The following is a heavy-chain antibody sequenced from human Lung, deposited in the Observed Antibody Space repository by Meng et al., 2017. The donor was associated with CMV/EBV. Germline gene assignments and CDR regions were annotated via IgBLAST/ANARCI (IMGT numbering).Heavy chain of an antibody. J-gene: IGHJ4*01. CDR1: GYTFTSYD. CDR3: ARGSSSYFDY. D-gene: IGHD6-13*01. V-gene: IGHV1-8*03. CDR2: MNPNSGNT. Sequence: ASXXVSCKASGYTFTSYDINWVRQATGQGLEWMGWMNPNSGNTGYAQKFQGRVTITRNTSISTAYMELSSLRSEDTAVYYCARGSSSYFDYWGHGTLVTVSS.